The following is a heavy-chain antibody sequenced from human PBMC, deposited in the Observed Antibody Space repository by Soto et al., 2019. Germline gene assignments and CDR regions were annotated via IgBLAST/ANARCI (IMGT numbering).Heavy chain of an antibody. CDR2: INPNSGGT. CDR1: GYTFTGYY. CDR3: ARGGCGGDCYSEY. V-gene: IGHV1-2*04. D-gene: IGHD2-21*02. J-gene: IGHJ4*02. Sequence: ASVKISCKASGYTFTGYYMHWVREAPGQGLEWMGWINPNSGGTNYAQKFQGWVTMTRDTSISTAYMELSRLRSDDTAVYYCARGGCGGDCYSEYWGKGTLVTVSS.